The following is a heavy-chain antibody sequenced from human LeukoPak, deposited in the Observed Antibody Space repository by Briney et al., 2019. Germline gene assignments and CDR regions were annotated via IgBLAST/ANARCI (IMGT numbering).Heavy chain of an antibody. V-gene: IGHV1-8*01. CDR1: GYTFTSYD. Sequence: ASVKVSCKASGYTFTSYDINWVRQATGQGPEWMGWMNPNRGNTGYAQKLQGRVTMTRNTSISTAYMELSSLRSEDTAVYYCARDTIFGGIWFDPWGQGTLVTVSS. J-gene: IGHJ5*02. D-gene: IGHD3-3*01. CDR2: MNPNRGNT. CDR3: ARDTIFGGIWFDP.